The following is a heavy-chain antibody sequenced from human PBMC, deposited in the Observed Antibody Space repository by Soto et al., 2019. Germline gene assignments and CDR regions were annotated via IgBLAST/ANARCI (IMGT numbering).Heavy chain of an antibody. CDR1: GGSTNSRSDY. D-gene: IGHD2-15*01. V-gene: IGHV4-39*01. J-gene: IGHJ3*02. CDR3: ARRALDIVVVVAATNAFDI. CDR2: VYYSGST. Sequence: WETLSLTCTVSGGSTNSRSDYWGWIRQPPGKGLEWIGSVYYSGSTYDNPSLQSRVTISVDTSKNQFSLKLSSVTAADTAVYYCARRALDIVVVVAATNAFDIWGQGTMVTVSS.